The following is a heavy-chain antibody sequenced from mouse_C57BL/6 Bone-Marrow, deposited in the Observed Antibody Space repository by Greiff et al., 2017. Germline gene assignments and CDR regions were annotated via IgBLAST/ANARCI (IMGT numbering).Heavy chain of an antibody. Sequence: VQLQQSGAELARPGASVKMSCKASGYTFTSYTMHWVKQRPGQGLEWIGYINPSSGYTKYNQKFKDKATLTADKSSSTAYMQLSRLTSEDSAVYYYARGGYYEGYAMDYWGQGTSVTVSA. CDR1: GYTFTSYT. V-gene: IGHV1-4*01. CDR3: ARGGYYEGYAMDY. D-gene: IGHD2-3*01. CDR2: INPSSGYT. J-gene: IGHJ4*01.